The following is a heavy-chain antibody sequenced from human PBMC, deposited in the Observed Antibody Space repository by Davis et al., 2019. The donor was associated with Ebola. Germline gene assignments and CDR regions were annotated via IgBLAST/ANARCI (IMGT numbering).Heavy chain of an antibody. D-gene: IGHD3-3*01. CDR2: ISGSGGST. CDR1: GFTFSSYA. Sequence: GSLRLSCAASGFTFSSYAMSWVRQAPGKGLEWVSAISGSGGSTYYADSVKGRFTISRDNSKNTLYLQMNSLRAEDTAVYYCAKDDGYYDFWSGYYAPLFDYWGQGTLVTVSS. CDR3: AKDDGYYDFWSGYYAPLFDY. J-gene: IGHJ4*02. V-gene: IGHV3-23*01.